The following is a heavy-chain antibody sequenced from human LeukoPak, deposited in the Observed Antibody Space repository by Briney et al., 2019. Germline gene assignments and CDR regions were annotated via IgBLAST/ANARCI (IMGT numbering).Heavy chain of an antibody. CDR1: GGSISSDGYY. Sequence: SETLSLTCTVSGGSISSDGYYWSWIRQHPGKGLEWIGYIYYSGSTYYNPSLKSRVTISVDTSKNQFSLKLSSVTAADTAVYYCASKDSSGSTPSWGQGTLVTVSS. CDR3: ASKDSSGSTPS. D-gene: IGHD6-19*01. J-gene: IGHJ4*02. CDR2: IYYSGST. V-gene: IGHV4-31*03.